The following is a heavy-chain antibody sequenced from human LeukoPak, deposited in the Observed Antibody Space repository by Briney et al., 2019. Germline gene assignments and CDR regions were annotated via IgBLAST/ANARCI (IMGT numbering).Heavy chain of an antibody. CDR2: ISGSGGST. D-gene: IGHD3-22*01. V-gene: IGHV3-23*01. J-gene: IGHJ4*02. CDR3: ANIGYYYDSSGYYWSKGVY. CDR1: GFTFSSYA. Sequence: GGSLRLSCAASGFTFSSYAMSWVRQAPGKGLGGVSAISGSGGSTYYADSVKGRFTISRDNSKNTLYLQMNSLRAEDTAVYYCANIGYYYDSSGYYWSKGVYWGQGTLVTVSS.